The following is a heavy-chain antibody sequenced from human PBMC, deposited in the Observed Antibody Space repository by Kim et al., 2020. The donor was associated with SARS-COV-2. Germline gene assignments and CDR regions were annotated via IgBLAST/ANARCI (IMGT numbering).Heavy chain of an antibody. J-gene: IGHJ4*02. V-gene: IGHV3-15*01. CDR3: TIDHSRGTSRQNRGY. Sequence: GGSLRLSCAASGFTFSTAWMTWVRQAPGKGLEWVGRIKSKADGGTTDYAAPVKGRFTISRGDSKDTLSLQMDGLKTEDTAVYYCTIDHSRGTSRQNRGYWGQGTLVTVSS. CDR2: IKSKADGGTT. D-gene: IGHD2-2*01. CDR1: GFTFSTAW.